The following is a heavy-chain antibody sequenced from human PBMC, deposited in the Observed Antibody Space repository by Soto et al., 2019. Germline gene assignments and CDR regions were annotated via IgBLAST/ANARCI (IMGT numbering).Heavy chain of an antibody. D-gene: IGHD1-7*01. J-gene: IGHJ4*02. Sequence: ASVKVSCQASGSTFPSYYMHWVRQAPGQGLEWMGIINPSGGSTSYAQKFQGRVTMTRDTSTSTVYMELSSLKSEDTAVYYCARENWNSYFDYWGQGTLVTVSS. CDR2: INPSGGST. CDR3: ARENWNSYFDY. CDR1: GSTFPSYY. V-gene: IGHV1-46*03.